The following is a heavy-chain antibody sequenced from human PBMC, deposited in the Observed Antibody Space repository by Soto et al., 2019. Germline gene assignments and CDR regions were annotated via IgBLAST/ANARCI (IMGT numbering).Heavy chain of an antibody. Sequence: ASVKVSCKASGYTFASYAMHWVRQAPGQRLEWMGWINAANGNTKYSQKFQGRVTITRDTSASTAYMELSSLRSEDTAMYYCARSSFSRDRGYYYDSAPIGYWGQGTLVTVSS. CDR3: ARSSFSRDRGYYYDSAPIGY. CDR2: INAANGNT. CDR1: GYTFASYA. V-gene: IGHV1-3*01. D-gene: IGHD3-22*01. J-gene: IGHJ4*02.